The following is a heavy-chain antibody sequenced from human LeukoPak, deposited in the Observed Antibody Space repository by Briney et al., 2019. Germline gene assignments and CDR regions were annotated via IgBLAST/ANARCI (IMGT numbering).Heavy chain of an antibody. Sequence: GGSLRLSCAASGFTFSSYWMHWVRHAPGKGLVWVSRINSDGSSTSYADSVKGRFTISRDNAKNTLYLQMNSLRAEDTAVYYCARDRIGSIGWLLRYWGQGTLVTVSS. CDR3: ARDRIGSIGWLLRY. CDR2: INSDGSST. J-gene: IGHJ4*02. CDR1: GFTFSSYW. D-gene: IGHD6-19*01. V-gene: IGHV3-74*01.